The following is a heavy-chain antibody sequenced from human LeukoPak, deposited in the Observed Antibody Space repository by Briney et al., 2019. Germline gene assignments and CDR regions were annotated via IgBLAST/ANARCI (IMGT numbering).Heavy chain of an antibody. CDR1: GGSLSSYY. CDR3: ARHVRNGYNTFDY. CDR2: IYYSGST. V-gene: IGHV4-59*08. Sequence: SETLSLTCTVSGGSLSSYYWSWIRQPPGKGLEGIGYIYYSGSTNYNPSLKSRVTMSVDTSKNQFSLNLSSVTAADTAVYYCARHVRNGYNTFDYWGQGTLVTVSS. J-gene: IGHJ4*02. D-gene: IGHD5-24*01.